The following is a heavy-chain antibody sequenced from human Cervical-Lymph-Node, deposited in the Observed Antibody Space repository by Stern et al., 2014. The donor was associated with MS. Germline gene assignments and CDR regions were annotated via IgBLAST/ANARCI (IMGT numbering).Heavy chain of an antibody. D-gene: IGHD6-13*01. J-gene: IGHJ4*02. CDR2: IYYGGGT. CDR3: ARHSSSWSKLYYFDH. Sequence: VQLVESGPGLVKPSETLSLTCTVSGGSISSSRSYWGWIRQPPGKGLEWIGRIYYGGGTYYNPSLQSRVTVSVDTSQKQFSPKLSSVTAADTAVFFCARHSSSWSKLYYFDHWGQGTLVTVSS. V-gene: IGHV4-39*01. CDR1: GGSISSSRSY.